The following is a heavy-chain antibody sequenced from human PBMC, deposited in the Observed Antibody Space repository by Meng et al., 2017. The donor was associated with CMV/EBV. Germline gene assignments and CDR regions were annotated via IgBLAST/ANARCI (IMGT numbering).Heavy chain of an antibody. CDR1: GYSFIGHY. Sequence: QVQRVRSGSEVKKPRASVKVSCKASGYSFIGHYIHWVRQAPGQGLEWMGRINPNSAGTNYVEKFQGRVTMTRDTSNNIVYMELTRLTSDDTAVYYCTRSWIDSFTPDFDYWGQGTLVTVSS. D-gene: IGHD2-2*03. J-gene: IGHJ4*02. CDR2: INPNSAGT. CDR3: TRSWIDSFTPDFDY. V-gene: IGHV1-2*06.